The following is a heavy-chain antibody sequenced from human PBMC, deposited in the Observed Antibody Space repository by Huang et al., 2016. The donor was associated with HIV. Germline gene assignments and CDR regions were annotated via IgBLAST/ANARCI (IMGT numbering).Heavy chain of an antibody. Sequence: QLHLQESGPGLVKPSETLSLICTVSGGSISNTDYYWGWIRQSPGRGLEWSGMVYYSGTTSYNPSLKRRVTISMDRSKNEFSLRLRSLSAADSAIYYCARHCPLQYRDLWTGFSYYFDFWGQGSPVTVSS. V-gene: IGHV4-39*01. CDR2: VYYSGTT. CDR1: GGSISNTDYY. D-gene: IGHD3-3*01. CDR3: ARHCPLQYRDLWTGFSYYFDF. J-gene: IGHJ4*02.